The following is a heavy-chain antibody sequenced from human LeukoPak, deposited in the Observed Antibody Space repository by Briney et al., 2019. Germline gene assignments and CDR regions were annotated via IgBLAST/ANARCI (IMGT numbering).Heavy chain of an antibody. D-gene: IGHD1-26*01. Sequence: GWSLRLSCAASGFTFSSYWMSWVRQAPGRALEWVSSITSSGTYIFYADSVKGRFTISRDNAKNSLYLQMNSLGPEDTAVYYCARDPYSGNYGNYYYYYMDVWGKGTTVTISS. CDR2: ITSSGTYI. CDR3: ARDPYSGNYGNYYYYYMDV. CDR1: GFTFSSYW. J-gene: IGHJ6*03. V-gene: IGHV3-21*01.